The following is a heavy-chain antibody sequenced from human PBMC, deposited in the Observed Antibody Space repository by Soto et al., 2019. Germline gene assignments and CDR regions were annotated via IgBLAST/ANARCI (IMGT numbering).Heavy chain of an antibody. D-gene: IGHD2-2*01. CDR1: GYSFTSYW. CDR2: IDPSDSYT. Sequence: GESLKISCKGSGYSFTSYWISWVRQMPGKGLEWIGRIDPSDSYTNYSPSFQGHVTISADKSISTAYLQWSSLKAPDTAMYYCATNPIGYCSSTSCSGDYYYGMDVWGQGTTVTVSS. V-gene: IGHV5-10-1*01. J-gene: IGHJ6*02. CDR3: ATNPIGYCSSTSCSGDYYYGMDV.